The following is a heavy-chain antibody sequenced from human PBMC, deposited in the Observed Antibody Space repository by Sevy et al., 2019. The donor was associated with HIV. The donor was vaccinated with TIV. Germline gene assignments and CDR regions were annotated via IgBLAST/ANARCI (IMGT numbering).Heavy chain of an antibody. V-gene: IGHV4-34*01. Sequence: SETLCLTCAVYGGSFSGYYWSWIRQPPGKGLEWIGEINHSGSTNYNPSLKSRVTISVDTSKNQFSLKLSSVTAADTAVYYCARGWGITMVWGQGTLVTVSS. CDR2: INHSGST. D-gene: IGHD3-10*01. CDR1: GGSFSGYY. J-gene: IGHJ4*02. CDR3: ARGWGITMV.